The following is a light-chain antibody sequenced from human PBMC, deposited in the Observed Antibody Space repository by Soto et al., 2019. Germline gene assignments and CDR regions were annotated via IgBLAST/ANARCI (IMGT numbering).Light chain of an antibody. V-gene: IGKV1-12*01. CDR3: QQANSFPIP. J-gene: IGKJ5*01. Sequence: DIQMTQSPSSLSASVGDRVTITCRASQDVGKWLAWYQQKPGKAPTLLIHGASSLQSGVPSRYSGSGHGTDFTLTISSLQPEDFATYYCQQANSFPIPFGQGTRL. CDR2: GAS. CDR1: QDVGKW.